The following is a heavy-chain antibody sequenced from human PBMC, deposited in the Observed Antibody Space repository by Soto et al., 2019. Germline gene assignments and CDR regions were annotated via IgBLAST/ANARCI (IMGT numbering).Heavy chain of an antibody. CDR1: GGSFSGYY. CDR2: INHSGST. CDR3: ARGQRALGYYYYYGMDV. V-gene: IGHV4-34*01. D-gene: IGHD1-1*01. J-gene: IGHJ6*02. Sequence: SETLSLTCAVYGGSFSGYYWSWIRQPPGKGLEWIGEINHSGSTNYNPSLKSRVTISVDTSKNQFSLKLSSVTAADTAVYYCARGQRALGYYYYYGMDVWGQGTTVTVSS.